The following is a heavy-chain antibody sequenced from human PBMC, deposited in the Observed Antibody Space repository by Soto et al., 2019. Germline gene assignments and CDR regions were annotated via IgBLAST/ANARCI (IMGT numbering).Heavy chain of an antibody. V-gene: IGHV3-23*01. CDR3: AKTDKFNPQSSGWANRFDY. D-gene: IGHD6-19*01. CDR1: GFTFSSYA. J-gene: IGHJ4*02. Sequence: EVQLLESGGGLVQPGGSLRLSCAASGFTFSSYAMTWVRQDPGKGLEWVSTISRSGDSTYYRDSVKGRFTISRDNSKNTVYLQMNSLRAEDTAGYYCAKTDKFNPQSSGWANRFDYWGQGTLVTVSS. CDR2: ISRSGDST.